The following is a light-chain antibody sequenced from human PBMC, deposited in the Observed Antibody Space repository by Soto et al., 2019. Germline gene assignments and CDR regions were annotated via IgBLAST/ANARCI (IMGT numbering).Light chain of an antibody. CDR3: QQYTDWPVT. V-gene: IGKV3-15*01. CDR2: GAS. CDR1: QSVSNN. J-gene: IGKJ1*01. Sequence: ETVTTQSPAALSVSPGERATLSCRASQSVSNNLAWYQQKPGQAPRLLIYGASTRATGIPARFSGSGSGTELTLTISSLQSEDFAVYYCQQYTDWPVTFVQGTKVDIK.